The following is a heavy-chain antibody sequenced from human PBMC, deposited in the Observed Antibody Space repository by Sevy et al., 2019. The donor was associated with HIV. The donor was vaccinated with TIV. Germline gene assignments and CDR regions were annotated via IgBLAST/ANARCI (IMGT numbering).Heavy chain of an antibody. CDR1: GGSFSGYY. CDR3: ARGPNYYDSSGYYPTYYYYMDV. J-gene: IGHJ6*03. V-gene: IGHV4-34*01. CDR2: INHSGST. D-gene: IGHD3-22*01. Sequence: SETLSLTCAVYGGSFSGYYWSWIRQPPGNGLEWIGEINHSGSTNYNPSLKSRVTISVDTSKNQFSLKLSSVTAADTAVYYCARGPNYYDSSGYYPTYYYYMDVWGKGTTVTVSS.